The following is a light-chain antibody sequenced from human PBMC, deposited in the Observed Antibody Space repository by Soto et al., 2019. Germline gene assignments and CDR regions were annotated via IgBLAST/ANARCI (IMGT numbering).Light chain of an antibody. Sequence: EIVLTPSPPTLSLSPGERATFSCWASQNVDSYLAWYQHKPGQAPRLLLYDAFKRATGIPARFSGSGSGTDFALTISSLEPEDFAVYYCQQCSHWRRTFGPGTKL. J-gene: IGKJ2*01. CDR1: QNVDSY. CDR3: QQCSHWRRT. CDR2: DAF. V-gene: IGKV3-11*01.